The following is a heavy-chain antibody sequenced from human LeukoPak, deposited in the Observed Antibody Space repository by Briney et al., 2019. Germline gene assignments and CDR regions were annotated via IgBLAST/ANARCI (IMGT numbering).Heavy chain of an antibody. CDR1: GFTFSSYA. Sequence: GGSLRLSCAASGFTFSSYAMSWVRQAPGKGLEWVSAISGSGDSTYYADSVKGRFTISRDNSKNTLYLQMNSLRAEDTAVYYCAKAGAVVVVAAKYFDYWGQGTPVTVSS. D-gene: IGHD2-15*01. CDR3: AKAGAVVVVAAKYFDY. CDR2: ISGSGDST. V-gene: IGHV3-23*01. J-gene: IGHJ4*02.